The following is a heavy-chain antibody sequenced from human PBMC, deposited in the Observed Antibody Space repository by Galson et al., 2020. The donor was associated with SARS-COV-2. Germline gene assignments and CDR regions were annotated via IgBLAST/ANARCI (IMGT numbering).Heavy chain of an antibody. CDR2: ISYSGNGHISFSGST. V-gene: IGHV4-30-4*01. D-gene: IGHD2-2*01. J-gene: IGHJ5*02. CDR3: AAIASAADS. Sequence: SETLSLTCSVSGGSIISDDYYWTWIRQTPEKGLEWIGYISYSGNGHISFSGSTSNNPSLKSRITISPDTSKNQFSLKLTSVTAADTATYYCAAIASAADSWGQGTLVTVSS. CDR1: GGSIISDDYY.